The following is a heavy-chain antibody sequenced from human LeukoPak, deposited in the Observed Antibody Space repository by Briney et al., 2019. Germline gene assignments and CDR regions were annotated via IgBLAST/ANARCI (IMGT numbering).Heavy chain of an antibody. CDR1: GFTLSYYW. J-gene: IGHJ4*02. CDR3: ARGWWRAMDY. V-gene: IGHV3-7*01. D-gene: IGHD2-8*02. CDR2: IKQDGSEK. Sequence: GGSLRLSCAASGFTLSYYWMSWVRQAPGKGLEWVANIKQDGSEKYYVDSVKGRFTISRDNAKNSLYLQMNSLRAEDTAVYYCARGWWRAMDYWGQGTLVTVSS.